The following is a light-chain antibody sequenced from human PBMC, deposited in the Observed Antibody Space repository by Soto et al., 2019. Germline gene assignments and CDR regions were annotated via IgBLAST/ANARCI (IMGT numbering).Light chain of an antibody. CDR2: EVT. V-gene: IGLV2-14*01. J-gene: IGLJ1*01. Sequence: QSALTQPASVSGSPGQSITISCTGTSGDIGSYNRVSWYQQHPGKAPKLIIYEVTDRPSGVSNRFSGSKSGNTASLTISGLQAEDEADYYCSSYTSSSTSYVFGTGTKLTVL. CDR1: SGDIGSYNR. CDR3: SSYTSSSTSYV.